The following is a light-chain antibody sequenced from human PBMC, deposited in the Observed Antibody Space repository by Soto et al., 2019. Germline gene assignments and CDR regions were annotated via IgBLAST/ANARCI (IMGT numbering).Light chain of an antibody. J-gene: IGLJ1*01. CDR2: GST. V-gene: IGLV1-40*01. CDR3: QSYDSSLSGFYV. CDR1: SSNIGATYD. Sequence: QSVLTQPPSVSGAPGQRVTISCAGSSSNIGATYDVHWYQQLPGTAPKLLIYGSTNRPSGVPDRFSGSKSGASASLAITGLQAEDEAHYYCQSYDSSLSGFYVFGTGTKLTVL.